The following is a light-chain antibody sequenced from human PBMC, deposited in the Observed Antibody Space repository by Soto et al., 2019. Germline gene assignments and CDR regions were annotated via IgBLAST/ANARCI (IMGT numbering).Light chain of an antibody. CDR1: QSVLYSSNNKNY. CDR3: QQYYGSPPRT. J-gene: IGKJ1*01. V-gene: IGKV4-1*01. Sequence: DIVMTQSPDSLAVSLGERATINCKSSQSVLYSSNNKNYLAWYQQKPGQPPKLLISWASTRESGVPDRFSGSGSGTDFTLTISSLQAEDVAVYYCQQYYGSPPRTFGQGTKVEIK. CDR2: WAS.